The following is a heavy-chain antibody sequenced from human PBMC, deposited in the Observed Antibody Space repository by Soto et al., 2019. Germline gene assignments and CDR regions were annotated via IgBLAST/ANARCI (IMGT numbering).Heavy chain of an antibody. Sequence: QVQLVESGGGVVQPGRSLRLSCAASGFTFSSYAMHWVRQAPGKGLEWVAVISYDGSNKYYADSVKGRFTISRDNSKNTLYLQMNSLRAEDTAVYYCARGEAYSYYFDYWGQGTLVTVSS. V-gene: IGHV3-30-3*01. CDR2: ISYDGSNK. J-gene: IGHJ4*02. CDR3: ARGEAYSYYFDY. D-gene: IGHD5-18*01. CDR1: GFTFSSYA.